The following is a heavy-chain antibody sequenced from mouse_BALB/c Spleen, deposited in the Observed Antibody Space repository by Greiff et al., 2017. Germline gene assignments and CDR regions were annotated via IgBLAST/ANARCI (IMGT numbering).Heavy chain of an antibody. CDR3: ARQITTEYYFDY. CDR1: GFSLTSYG. CDR2: IWAGGST. J-gene: IGHJ2*01. D-gene: IGHD1-1*01. Sequence: VKLVESGPGLVAPSQSLSITCTVSGFSLTSYGVHWVRQPPGKGLEWLGVIWAGGSTNYNSALMSRLSISKDNSKSQVFLKMNSLQTDDTAMYYCARQITTEYYFDYWGQGTTLTVSS. V-gene: IGHV2-9*02.